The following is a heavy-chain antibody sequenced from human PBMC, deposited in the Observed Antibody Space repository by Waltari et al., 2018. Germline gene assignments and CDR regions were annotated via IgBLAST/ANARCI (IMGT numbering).Heavy chain of an antibody. CDR1: GDHY. CDR3: ARAVPALPAPASAFDN. V-gene: IGHV4-30-4*08. J-gene: IGHJ3*02. CDR2: IYYTGNT. D-gene: IGHD6-6*01. Sequence: GDHYWTWVRQPPGKGLEWIGFIYYTGNTYYNSSLKSRTSMSVDTSKNQFSLNLISVTAADAGVYYCARAVPALPAPASAFDNWGRGTMVTVSS.